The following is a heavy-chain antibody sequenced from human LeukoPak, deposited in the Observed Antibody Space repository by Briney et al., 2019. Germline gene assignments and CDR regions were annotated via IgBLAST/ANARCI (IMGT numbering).Heavy chain of an antibody. CDR1: GFTFSSYS. D-gene: IGHD2-15*01. J-gene: IGHJ5*02. CDR2: ISSSSTYI. CDR3: ARGGSYYNWFDP. V-gene: IGHV3-21*01. Sequence: GGSLRLSCAASGFTFSSYSMNWVRQAPGKGLEWVSSISSSSTYIYYADSVKGRFTISRDNAENSLSLQMNSLRAEDTAVYYCARGGSYYNWFDPWGQGTLVTVSS.